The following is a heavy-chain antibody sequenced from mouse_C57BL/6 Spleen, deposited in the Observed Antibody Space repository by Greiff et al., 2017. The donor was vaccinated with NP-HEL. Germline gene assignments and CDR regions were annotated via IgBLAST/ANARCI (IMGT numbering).Heavy chain of an antibody. CDR2: ICSGSITL. J-gene: IGHJ2*01. Sequence: EVNLVASGGGLVKPGGSLKLSCAASGFTFSDYGMPWVRQAPEKGLEWVAYICSGSITLYYADTVKGRFTISRDNAKNTLFLQMTSLRSEDTAMYYCARTYYYGSSFDYWGQGTTLTVSS. CDR1: GFTFSDYG. CDR3: ARTYYYGSSFDY. D-gene: IGHD1-1*01. V-gene: IGHV5-17*01.